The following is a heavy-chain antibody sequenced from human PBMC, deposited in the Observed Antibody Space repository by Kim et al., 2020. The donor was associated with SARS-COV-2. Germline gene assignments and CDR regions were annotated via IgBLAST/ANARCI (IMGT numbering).Heavy chain of an antibody. V-gene: IGHV3-23*01. CDR2: ISGSGGST. CDR3: AKGGCSGGSCYNLHYYYGLDV. CDR1: GFTFSSYG. D-gene: IGHD2-15*01. Sequence: GGSLRLSCAASGFTFSSYGMSWVRRAPGKGLQWVSAISGSGGSTYYADSVKGRFTISRDNSKNTLYLQMNSLRAEDTAVYYCAKGGCSGGSCYNLHYYYGLDVWGQGNTGTVSS. J-gene: IGHJ6*02.